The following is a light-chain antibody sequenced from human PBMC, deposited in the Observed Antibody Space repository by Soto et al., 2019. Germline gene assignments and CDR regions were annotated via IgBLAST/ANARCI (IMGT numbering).Light chain of an antibody. CDR3: QQYNNWPLT. J-gene: IGKJ4*01. CDR1: QSVSSN. Sequence: EIVMTQSPATLSVSPGERATLSCRASQSVSSNLAWYQQKPGQAPRLLLYGASTRATGIPARFSGSGSGTEFTRTISSLQSEDFAVYYCQQYNNWPLTFGGGTKVEIK. CDR2: GAS. V-gene: IGKV3D-15*01.